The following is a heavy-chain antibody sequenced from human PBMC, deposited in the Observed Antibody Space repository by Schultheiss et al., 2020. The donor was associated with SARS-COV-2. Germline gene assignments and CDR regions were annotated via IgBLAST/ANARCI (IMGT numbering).Heavy chain of an antibody. D-gene: IGHD2-15*01. Sequence: SGPTLVKPTQTLTLTCTFSGFSLNTSGVGVGWIRQPPGKGLEWIGYIYYSGSTNYNPSLKSRVTISVDTSKNQFSLKLSSVTAADTAVYYCARHCSGGSCYNHYYYYGMDVWGQGTTVTVSS. CDR1: GFSLNTSGVG. CDR3: ARHCSGGSCYNHYYYYGMDV. V-gene: IGHV4-61*05. CDR2: IYYSGST. J-gene: IGHJ6*02.